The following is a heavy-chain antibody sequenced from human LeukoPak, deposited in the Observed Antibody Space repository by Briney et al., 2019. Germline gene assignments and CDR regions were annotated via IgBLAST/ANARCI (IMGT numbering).Heavy chain of an antibody. CDR1: GFTFRSHG. J-gene: IGHJ5*02. V-gene: IGHV3-33*01. D-gene: IGHD3-10*01. CDR3: ARGRWEAYYYGSGGRFWFDP. CDR2: IWYDGSDK. Sequence: GRSLRLSCAASGFTFRSHGMHWVRQAPGKGLEWVAVIWYDGSDKYYADSVKGRFTISRDNSKSTLYLQMNSLRAEDTAVYYCARGRWEAYYYGSGGRFWFDPWGQGTLVTVSS.